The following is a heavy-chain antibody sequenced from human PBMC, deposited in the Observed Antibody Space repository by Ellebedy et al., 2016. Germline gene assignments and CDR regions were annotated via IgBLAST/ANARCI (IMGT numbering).Heavy chain of an antibody. J-gene: IGHJ4*02. CDR3: ARAATGWLHFDY. Sequence: SVKVSCXASGGTFSSYAISWVRQAPGQGLEWMGGIIPIFGTANYAQKFQGRVTITADESTSTAYMELSSLRSEDTAVYYCARAATGWLHFDYWGQGTLVTVSS. D-gene: IGHD5-12*01. V-gene: IGHV1-69*13. CDR2: IIPIFGTA. CDR1: GGTFSSYA.